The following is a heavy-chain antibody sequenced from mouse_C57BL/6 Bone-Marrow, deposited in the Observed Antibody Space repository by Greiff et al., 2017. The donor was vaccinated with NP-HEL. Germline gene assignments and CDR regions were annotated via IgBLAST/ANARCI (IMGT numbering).Heavy chain of an antibody. V-gene: IGHV1-55*01. CDR1: GYTFTSYW. D-gene: IGHD2-3*01. Sequence: QVQLQQPGAELVKPGASVKMSCKASGYTFTSYWLTWVKQRPGQGLEWIGDIYPGSGSTNYNEKFKSKATLTVDTSSSTAYMQLSSLTSEDSAVYYCARGDGYWVAMDYWGQGTSVTVSS. CDR3: ARGDGYWVAMDY. CDR2: IYPGSGST. J-gene: IGHJ4*01.